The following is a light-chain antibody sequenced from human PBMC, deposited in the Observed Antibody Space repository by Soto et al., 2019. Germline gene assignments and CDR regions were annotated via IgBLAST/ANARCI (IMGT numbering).Light chain of an antibody. CDR3: SSYTTSSTLYV. Sequence: QSALTQPASVSGSPGQSIIISGTGTSSDLGGYNYVSWYQQHPGKAPKLMIYEVSNRPSGVSNRFSGSKSGNTASLTISGLQAEDEADYYCSSYTTSSTLYVFGTGTKVTVL. J-gene: IGLJ1*01. CDR2: EVS. CDR1: SSDLGGYNY. V-gene: IGLV2-14*01.